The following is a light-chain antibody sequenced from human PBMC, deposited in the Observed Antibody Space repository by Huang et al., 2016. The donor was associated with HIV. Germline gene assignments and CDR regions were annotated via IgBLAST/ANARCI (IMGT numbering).Light chain of an antibody. CDR1: PSLFYSLNHKTY. V-gene: IGKV4-1*01. CDR3: QQYYQNPQT. Sequence: DIVMTQSPDSLSVSPGERATIDCTSSPSLFYSLNHKTYLAWFQQKPGRPPKVLLYWASTRESGIAERFSGSGSGTDFTLTINNLQPEDVATYYCQQYYQNPQTFGQGT. CDR2: WAS. J-gene: IGKJ5*01.